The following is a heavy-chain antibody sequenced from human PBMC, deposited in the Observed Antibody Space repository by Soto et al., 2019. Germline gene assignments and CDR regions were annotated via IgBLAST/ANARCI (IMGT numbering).Heavy chain of an antibody. Sequence: PWETRSLTCTVSGGSISSYYWSWIRQPPGKGLEWIGYIFYSGSTNYNPSLKSRVTISVDTSKNQFSLKLSSVTAADTAVYYCARRYGSAFDIWGQGTMVTVS. CDR1: GGSISSYY. V-gene: IGHV4-59*01. D-gene: IGHD4-17*01. J-gene: IGHJ3*02. CDR3: ARRYGSAFDI. CDR2: IFYSGST.